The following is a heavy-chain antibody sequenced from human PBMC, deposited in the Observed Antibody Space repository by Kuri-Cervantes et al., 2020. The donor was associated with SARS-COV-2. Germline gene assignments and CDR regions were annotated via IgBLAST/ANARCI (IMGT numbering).Heavy chain of an antibody. CDR1: GYMFPNYW. CDR2: IYPGDSET. Sequence: GGSLRLACRGSGYMFPNYWIAWLRQMPGKGLEWMGIIYPGDSETTYRPSFQGQVTFSADRSISTVYLQFSSLKASDTAMYYCARRAPYAKSGSYSYFLDLWGQGALVTVSS. D-gene: IGHD3-3*01. CDR3: ARRAPYAKSGSYSYFLDL. V-gene: IGHV5-51*01. J-gene: IGHJ5*02.